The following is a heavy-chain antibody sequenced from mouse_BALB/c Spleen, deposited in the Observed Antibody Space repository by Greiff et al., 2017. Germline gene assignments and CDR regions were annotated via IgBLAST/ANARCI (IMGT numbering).Heavy chain of an antibody. CDR2: INPGSGGT. V-gene: IGHV1-54*01. J-gene: IGHJ4*01. CDR3: ARVMDY. Sequence: QVQLKESGAELVRPGTSVKVSCKASGYAFTNYLIEWVKQRPGQGLEWIGVINPGSGGTNYNEKFKGKATLTADKSSSTAYMQLSSLTSDDSAVYFCARVMDYWGQGTSVTVSS. CDR1: GYAFTNYL.